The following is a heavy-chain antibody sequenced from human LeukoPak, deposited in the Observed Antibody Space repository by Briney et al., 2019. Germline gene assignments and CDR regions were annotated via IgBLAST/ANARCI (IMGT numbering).Heavy chain of an antibody. D-gene: IGHD6-19*01. CDR3: AREDSGWYVDY. CDR1: GYTFTDYY. J-gene: IGHJ4*02. V-gene: IGHV1-2*02. Sequence: ASVKVSCKASGYTFTDYYMHWVRQAPGQGLEWMGWINPNSAGTNYAQKFEGRVTITRDTSISTAYMELSRLRSDDTAVYYCAREDSGWYVDYWGQGTLVTVSS. CDR2: INPNSAGT.